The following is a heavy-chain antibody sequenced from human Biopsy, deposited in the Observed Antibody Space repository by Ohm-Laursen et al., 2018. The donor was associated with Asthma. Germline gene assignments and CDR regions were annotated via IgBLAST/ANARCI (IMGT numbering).Heavy chain of an antibody. D-gene: IGHD6-6*01. V-gene: IGHV3-30-3*01. CDR3: ARAISSSWWAVEY. CDR2: ISYDGSSI. Sequence: LSLTCAASRFTYEMHWVRQAPGKGLEWVAVISYDGSSIYYADSVKGRFTISRDNSKNTLSLQMNSLTAEDTAVYYCARAISSSWWAVEYWGQGTLVTVSS. J-gene: IGHJ4*02. CDR1: RFTYE.